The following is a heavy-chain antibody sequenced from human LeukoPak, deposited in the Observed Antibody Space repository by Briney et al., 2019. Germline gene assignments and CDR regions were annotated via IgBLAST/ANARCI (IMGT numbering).Heavy chain of an antibody. V-gene: IGHV1-18*01. CDR1: GYTFTSYG. J-gene: IGHJ4*02. Sequence: ASVKVSCKASGYTFTSYGISWVRQAPGQGLEWMGWISAYNGNTNYAQKLQGRVTMTTDTSTSTAYTELRSLRSDDTAVYYCARGVGNWNYAPTYFDYWGQGTLVTVSS. CDR3: ARGVGNWNYAPTYFDY. D-gene: IGHD1-7*01. CDR2: ISAYNGNT.